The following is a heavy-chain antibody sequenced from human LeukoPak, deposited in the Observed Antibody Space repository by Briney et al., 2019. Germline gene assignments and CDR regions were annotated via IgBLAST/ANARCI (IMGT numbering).Heavy chain of an antibody. V-gene: IGHV3-23*01. CDR1: GFTFSNYA. J-gene: IGHJ6*04. D-gene: IGHD3-9*01. CDR2: ISGRGGST. CDR3: AKGENYDILTGYYGYYYYGMDV. Sequence: GGSLRLSCAASGFTFSNYAMSWVRQAPEEGLEGVSTISGRGGSTYYADSVKGRFTISRDNSKNTLYLQMNSLRAEDTAVYYCAKGENYDILTGYYGYYYYGMDVWGKGTTVTVSS.